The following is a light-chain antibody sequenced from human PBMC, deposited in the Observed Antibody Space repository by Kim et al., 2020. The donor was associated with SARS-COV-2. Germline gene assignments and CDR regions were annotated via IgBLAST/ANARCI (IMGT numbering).Light chain of an antibody. J-gene: IGLJ2*01. CDR2: ENN. Sequence: NFMLTQPHSVSESPGKTVTISCTRSSGSIASKYVQWYQQRPGSAPTTVIYENNRRPSGVPDRFSGSIDSSSNSASLIISGLKTEDEADYYCQCFDSSTLGGVFGGGTQLTVL. V-gene: IGLV6-57*03. CDR3: QCFDSSTLGGV. CDR1: SGSIASKY.